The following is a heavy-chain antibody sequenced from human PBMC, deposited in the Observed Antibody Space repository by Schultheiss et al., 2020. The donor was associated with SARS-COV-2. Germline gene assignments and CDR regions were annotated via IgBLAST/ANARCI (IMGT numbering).Heavy chain of an antibody. Sequence: GGSLRLSCAASGFTFSSYSMNWVRQAPGKGLEWVSSISSSSSYIYYADSVKGRFTISRDNAKNSLYLQMNSLRAEDTAVYYCARGTHNPDRIFGGMAGGMDVWGQGTTVTVSS. V-gene: IGHV3-21*01. CDR1: GFTFSSYS. J-gene: IGHJ6*02. CDR2: ISSSSSYI. CDR3: ARGTHNPDRIFGGMAGGMDV. D-gene: IGHD3-3*01.